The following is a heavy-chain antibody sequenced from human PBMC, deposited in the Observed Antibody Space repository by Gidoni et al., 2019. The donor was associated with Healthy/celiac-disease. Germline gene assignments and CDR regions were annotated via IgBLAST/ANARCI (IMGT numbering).Heavy chain of an antibody. D-gene: IGHD3-9*01. CDR3: ARGLRYFDGDAFDI. J-gene: IGHJ3*02. CDR2: TYYSGST. CDR1: GGSISSGASY. Sequence: QVQLQESGPGLVQPSQTLSLPCTVSGGSISSGASYWSWVRQPPGKGLEWIVYTYYSGSTYYNPSLKSRVTISVYTSKNQFSLKLSSVTAADTAVYYCARGLRYFDGDAFDIWGQGTMVTVSS. V-gene: IGHV4-30-4*01.